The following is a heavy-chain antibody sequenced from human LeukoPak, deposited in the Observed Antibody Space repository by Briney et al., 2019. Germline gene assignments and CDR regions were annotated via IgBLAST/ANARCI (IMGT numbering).Heavy chain of an antibody. V-gene: IGHV4-39*01. J-gene: IGHJ4*02. CDR1: GFTFSSYA. Sequence: GSLRLSCAASGFTFSSYAMSWVRQPPGKGLEWIGSIHYTGSTYYNPSLKSRLTISVDTSKNQFSLRLGSVTATDTAVYYCARLSSSWYFDYWGQGTLVTVSS. CDR2: IHYTGST. D-gene: IGHD6-13*01. CDR3: ARLSSSWYFDY.